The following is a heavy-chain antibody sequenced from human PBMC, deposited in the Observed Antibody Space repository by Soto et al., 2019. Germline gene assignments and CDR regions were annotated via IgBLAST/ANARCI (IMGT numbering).Heavy chain of an antibody. CDR1: GFTFRGNV. CDR2: TSYDGSDK. CDR3: ARWGTTGGLDV. Sequence: QVQLVESGGGVVQPGTSLRVSCVGSGFTFRGNVMHWFRQAPGKGLGWVALTSYDGSDKYYEDSVRGRFTISRDNSRNTVDLQMDSLRLEDTALYYCARWGTTGGLDVWGQGTLVSVSS. D-gene: IGHD3-16*01. J-gene: IGHJ1*01. V-gene: IGHV3-30*19.